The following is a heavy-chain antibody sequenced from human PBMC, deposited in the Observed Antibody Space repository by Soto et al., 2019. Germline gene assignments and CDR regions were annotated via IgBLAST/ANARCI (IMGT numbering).Heavy chain of an antibody. CDR3: VGTYCGGDWYSIYAFDI. V-gene: IGHV4-59*01. J-gene: IGHJ3*02. D-gene: IGHD2-21*02. CDR1: GGSISSYY. CDR2: IYYSGST. Sequence: SETLSLTCTVSGGSISSYYWSLIRQPPGKGLEWIGYIYYSGSTNYNPSLKSRVTISVDTSKNQFSLKLSSVTAADTAVYYCVGTYCGGDWYSIYAFDIWGQATMVSVS.